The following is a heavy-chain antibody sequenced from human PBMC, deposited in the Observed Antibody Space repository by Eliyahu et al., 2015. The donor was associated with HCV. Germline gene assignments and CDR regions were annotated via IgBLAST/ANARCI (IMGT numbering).Heavy chain of an antibody. Sequence: QVQLVESGGGLVKPGGSXRLSCAAXGFTFXDYYMSWXRQXPGKGLEWVSYISGSXFNIYYGDSVKGPFTISRDNAKNSLYLQMNSLRAEDTAIYYCARVGVEMAATGGLHFDYWGQGTLATVSS. J-gene: IGHJ4*02. CDR3: ARVGVEMAATGGLHFDY. CDR1: GFTFXDYY. CDR2: ISGSXFNI. V-gene: IGHV3-11*01. D-gene: IGHD5-24*01.